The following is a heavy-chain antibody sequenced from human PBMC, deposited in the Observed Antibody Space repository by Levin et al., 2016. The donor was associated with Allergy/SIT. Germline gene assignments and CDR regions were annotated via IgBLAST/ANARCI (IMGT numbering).Heavy chain of an antibody. D-gene: IGHD6-13*01. Sequence: GGSLRLSCAASGFTFSSYSINWVRQAPGKGLEWVSYISSGSSFTYYADSVKGRFTISRDNARDSLYLQMNSLRDEDTAVYYCARAYSTELVYYYYYMDVWGKGTTVTVSS. CDR3: ARAYSTELVYYYYYMDV. CDR1: GFTFSSYS. J-gene: IGHJ6*03. CDR2: ISSGSSFT. V-gene: IGHV3-48*02.